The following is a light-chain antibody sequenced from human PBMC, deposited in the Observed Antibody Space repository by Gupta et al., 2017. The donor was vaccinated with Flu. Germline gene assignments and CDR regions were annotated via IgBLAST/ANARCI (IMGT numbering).Light chain of an antibody. CDR3: PHYESYPPNT. V-gene: IGKV1-8*01. CDR2: AAF. Sequence: AIRMTQSPSSFSASTGDRVTITCRASQGIRSYLAWYKQKPCKAPKLLIYAAFTCPSGVPSRFSRSGCGTDFTLTISCLQMEDLPPYYFPHYESYPPNTFGGGTKVEIK. CDR1: QGIRSY. J-gene: IGKJ4*01.